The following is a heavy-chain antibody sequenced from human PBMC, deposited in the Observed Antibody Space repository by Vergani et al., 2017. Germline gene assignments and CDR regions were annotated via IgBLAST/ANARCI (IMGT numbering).Heavy chain of an antibody. Sequence: EVQLLQSGGGVIQPGGSVRLSCAASGFTFSACPMTWVRQAPGKGLDWVSAISSRYPSTYYADSVKGRFTISRDNSKNMLYLQMNSLRAEDTAVYYCARLSYDTSPYLQEGYDCWGQGTLVSVSS. V-gene: IGHV3-23*01. J-gene: IGHJ4*02. D-gene: IGHD3-22*01. CDR1: GFTFSACP. CDR3: ARLSYDTSPYLQEGYDC. CDR2: ISSRYPST.